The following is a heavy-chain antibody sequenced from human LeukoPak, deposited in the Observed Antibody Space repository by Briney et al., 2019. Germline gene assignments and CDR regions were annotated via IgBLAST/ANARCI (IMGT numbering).Heavy chain of an antibody. CDR3: ASVGGRYYYYYGMDV. CDR2: IIPILGIA. D-gene: IGHD1-26*01. Sequence: SAKVSCKASGGTFSSYAISWVRQAPGQGLEWMGRIIPILGIANYAQKFQGRVTITADKSTSTAYMVLSSLRSEDTAVYYCASVGGRYYYYYGMDVWGQGTTVTVSS. J-gene: IGHJ6*02. CDR1: GGTFSSYA. V-gene: IGHV1-69*04.